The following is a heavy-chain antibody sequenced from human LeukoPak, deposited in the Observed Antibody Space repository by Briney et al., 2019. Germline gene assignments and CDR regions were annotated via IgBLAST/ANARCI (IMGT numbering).Heavy chain of an antibody. J-gene: IGHJ4*02. V-gene: IGHV5-51*01. CDR3: ARHLNYSDAIDY. CDR2: IYPGDSDT. D-gene: IGHD4-17*01. CDR1: GSRFTSYW. Sequence: GESLKISGKGSGSRFTSYWIGWVRRLPGKGLEGMGIIYPGDSDTRYSPSFQGQVTISADKSISTAYLQWSSLKASDTAMYYCARHLNYSDAIDYWGQGTLVTVSS.